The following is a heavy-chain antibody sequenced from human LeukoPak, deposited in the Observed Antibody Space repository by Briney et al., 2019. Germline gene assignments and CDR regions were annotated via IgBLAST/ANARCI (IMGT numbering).Heavy chain of an antibody. J-gene: IGHJ4*02. V-gene: IGHV3-74*01. CDR2: NNSDGSST. CDR1: GFTFSSYW. D-gene: IGHD6-6*01. Sequence: GGSLRLSCAASGFTFSSYWMHWVRQAPGKGLVWVSRNNSDGSSTSYADSVKGRFTVSRDNAKNTLYLQVNNLRAEDTAVYYCARGPNSNWSGLDFWGQGTLLTVSS. CDR3: ARGPNSNWSGLDF.